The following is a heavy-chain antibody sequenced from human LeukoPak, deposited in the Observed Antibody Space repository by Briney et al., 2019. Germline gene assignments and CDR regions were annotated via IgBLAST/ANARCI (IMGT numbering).Heavy chain of an antibody. CDR2: IIPIFGTA. D-gene: IGHD2-2*01. V-gene: IGHV1-69*13. Sequence: GASVKVSCKASGYTFTSYYMHWVRQAPGQGLEWMGGIIPIFGTANYAQKFQGRVTITADESTSTAYMELSSLRSEDTAVYYCARSLPDIVVVPAANHWFDPWGQGTLVTVSS. J-gene: IGHJ5*02. CDR3: ARSLPDIVVVPAANHWFDP. CDR1: GYTFTSYY.